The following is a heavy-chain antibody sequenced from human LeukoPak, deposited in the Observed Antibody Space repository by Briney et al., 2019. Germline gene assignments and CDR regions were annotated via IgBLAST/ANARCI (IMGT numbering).Heavy chain of an antibody. Sequence: GASVKVSCKASGGTFSSYAISWVRQAPGQGLEWMGGIIPIFGTANYAQKFQGRVTITADKSTSTAYMELSSLRSEDTAVYYCARDSPTAGYYYGSGRAWYYFDYWGQGTLVTVSS. J-gene: IGHJ4*02. CDR3: ARDSPTAGYYYGSGRAWYYFDY. CDR2: IIPIFGTA. V-gene: IGHV1-69*06. D-gene: IGHD3-10*01. CDR1: GGTFSSYA.